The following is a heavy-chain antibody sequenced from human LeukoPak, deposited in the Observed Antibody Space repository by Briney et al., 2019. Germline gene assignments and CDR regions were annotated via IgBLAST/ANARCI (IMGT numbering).Heavy chain of an antibody. CDR3: ARDLEQWLVQGHFQH. CDR2: IWYDGDNK. D-gene: IGHD6-19*01. Sequence: SGGSLRLSCAASGLTLSSYGMHWVRQAPGKGLEWVAIIWYDGDNKYYSDSVKGRFTISRDNSKNTLYLQMNSLRAEDTAVYYCARDLEQWLVQGHFQHWGQGTLVTVSS. CDR1: GLTLSSYG. J-gene: IGHJ1*01. V-gene: IGHV3-33*01.